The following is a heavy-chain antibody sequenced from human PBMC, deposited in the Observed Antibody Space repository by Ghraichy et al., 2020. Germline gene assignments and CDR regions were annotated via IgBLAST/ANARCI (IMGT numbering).Heavy chain of an antibody. CDR2: IYSSGST. CDR1: GGSISSYY. CDR3: ARVWQSGITLHSFDM. D-gene: IGHD3-16*01. V-gene: IGHV4-4*07. J-gene: IGHJ3*02. Sequence: TLSLTCTVSGGSISSYYWSWIRQSAGKGLEWIGRIYSSGSTNYNPSLKSRVTMSVDTSNNQFSLKLSSVTAADTAVYYCARVWQSGITLHSFDMWGQGTMVIVSS.